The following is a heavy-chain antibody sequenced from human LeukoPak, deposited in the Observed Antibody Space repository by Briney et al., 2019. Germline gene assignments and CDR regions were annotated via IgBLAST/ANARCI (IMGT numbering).Heavy chain of an antibody. D-gene: IGHD3-10*01. V-gene: IGHV3-21*01. CDR1: GFTFSSYA. J-gene: IGHJ4*02. CDR3: ARFSRGPDY. Sequence: GGSLSLSCAASGFTFSSYAMSWVRQAPGKGLEWVSAISSSSSYIYYADSVKGRFTISRDNAKNSLYLQMNSLRAEDTAVYYCARFSRGPDYWGQGTLVTVSS. CDR2: ISSSSSYI.